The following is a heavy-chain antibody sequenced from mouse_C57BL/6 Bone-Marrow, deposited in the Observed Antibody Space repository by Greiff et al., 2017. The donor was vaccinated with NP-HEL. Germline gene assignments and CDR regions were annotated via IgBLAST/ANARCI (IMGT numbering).Heavy chain of an antibody. V-gene: IGHV1-81*01. CDR1: GYTFTSYG. CDR3: AHYGSSLFAY. J-gene: IGHJ3*01. D-gene: IGHD1-1*01. Sequence: QVQLQQSGAELARPGASVKLSCKASGYTFTSYGISWVKQRTGQGLEWIGEIYPRSGNTYYNEKFKGKATLTADKYSSTAYMELRSLTSEDSSVYFCAHYGSSLFAYWGQGTLVTVSA. CDR2: IYPRSGNT.